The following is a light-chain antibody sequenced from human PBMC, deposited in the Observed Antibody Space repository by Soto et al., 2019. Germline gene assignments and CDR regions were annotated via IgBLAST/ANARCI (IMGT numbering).Light chain of an antibody. J-gene: IGLJ1*01. CDR3: CSYARSSTYV. Sequence: QSALTQPAPVSGSPGQSITISCTGASTDIGYYDLVSWYQQHPGKAPKLMIYEDSKRPSGVSNRFSGSKSGNTASLTISGLQAEDEADYYCCSYARSSTYVFGTGTKLTVL. CDR2: EDS. V-gene: IGLV2-23*01. CDR1: STDIGYYDL.